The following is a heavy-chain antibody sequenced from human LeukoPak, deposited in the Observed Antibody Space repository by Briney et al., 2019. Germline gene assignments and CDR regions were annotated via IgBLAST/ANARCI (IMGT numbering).Heavy chain of an antibody. Sequence: PGGSLRLSCAASGFTFSSYGMHWVRQAPGKGLEWVAVISYDGSNKYYADSVKGRFTISRDNSKNTLYLQMNSLRAEDTAVYYCAKGFVGVVPAAMIYWGQGTLVTVSS. CDR2: ISYDGSNK. V-gene: IGHV3-30*18. D-gene: IGHD2-2*01. J-gene: IGHJ4*02. CDR1: GFTFSSYG. CDR3: AKGFVGVVPAAMIY.